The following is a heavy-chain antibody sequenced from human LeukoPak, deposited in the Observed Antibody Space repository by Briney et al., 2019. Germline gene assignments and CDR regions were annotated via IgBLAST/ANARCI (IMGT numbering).Heavy chain of an antibody. Sequence: GGSLRLSCAASGFTFIDYGMRSVRHSQGNGLDWVAFICNDGRFQYYPHSVNGRFTISIDDSIIALFLQINSLRAEYVALYYFAKGGSPRHNWFNSWGRGTLVTVSS. CDR1: GFTFIDYG. D-gene: IGHD2-15*01. V-gene: IGHV3-30*02. CDR2: ICNDGRFQ. J-gene: IGHJ5*01. CDR3: AKGGSPRHNWFNS.